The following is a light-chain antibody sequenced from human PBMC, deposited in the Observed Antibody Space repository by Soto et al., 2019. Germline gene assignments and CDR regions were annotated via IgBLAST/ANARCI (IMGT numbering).Light chain of an antibody. Sequence: QSALTQPPSASGSPGQSVTISCTGTSSDVGGYNYVSWYQQYPGRAPKLMIYEVTKRPSGVPDRFSGSKSGNTASLTVSGLQAEDEADYYYSSQAASNNFYFVFGGGAKLTVL. CDR1: SSDVGGYNY. J-gene: IGLJ3*02. CDR3: SSQAASNNFYFV. V-gene: IGLV2-8*01. CDR2: EVT.